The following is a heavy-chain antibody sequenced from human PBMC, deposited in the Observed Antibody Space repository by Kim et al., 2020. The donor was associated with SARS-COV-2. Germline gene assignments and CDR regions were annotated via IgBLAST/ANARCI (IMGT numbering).Heavy chain of an antibody. CDR2: IYYSGST. Sequence: SETLSLTCTVSGGSISSGGYYWSWIRQHPGKGLEWVGYIYYSGSTYYNTSHKSRVTISVDTSKNQFSLKLSSVTAADTAVYYFARLPNDYGDYAGRFDPWGQGTMVTVSS. CDR1: GGSISSGGYY. J-gene: IGHJ5*02. V-gene: IGHV4-31*03. CDR3: ARLPNDYGDYAGRFDP. D-gene: IGHD4-17*01.